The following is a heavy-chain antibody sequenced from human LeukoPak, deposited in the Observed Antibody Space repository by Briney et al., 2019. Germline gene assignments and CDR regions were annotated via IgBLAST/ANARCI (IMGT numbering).Heavy chain of an antibody. CDR1: GGTFSSYA. CDR2: IIPILGTA. V-gene: IGHV1-69*13. CDR3: ARVGITILNWFDP. Sequence: SVKVSCKASGGTFSSYAISWVRQAPGQGLEWMGGIIPILGTANYAQKFQGRVTITADESTSTAYMELSSLRSEDTAVYYCARVGITILNWFDPWGQGTLVTVSS. D-gene: IGHD3-3*01. J-gene: IGHJ5*02.